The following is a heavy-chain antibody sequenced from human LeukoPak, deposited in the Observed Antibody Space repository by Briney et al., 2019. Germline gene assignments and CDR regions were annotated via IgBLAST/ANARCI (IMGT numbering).Heavy chain of an antibody. D-gene: IGHD2/OR15-2a*01. J-gene: IGHJ2*01. CDR2: MSSTGNTI. CDR3: ARSSSYFTYFDL. V-gene: IGHV3-11*04. CDR1: GFTLRDYH. Sequence: GGSLRLSCAASGFTLRDYHMSWIRQAPGKGLEWISYMSSTGNTIYYAESVKGRFTVSRDSANNSMSLQMTSLRAEDSAVYYCARSSSYFTYFDLWGRDTLVTVSS.